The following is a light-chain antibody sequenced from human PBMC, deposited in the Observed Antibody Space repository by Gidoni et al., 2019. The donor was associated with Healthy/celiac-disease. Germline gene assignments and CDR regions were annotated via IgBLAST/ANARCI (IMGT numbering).Light chain of an antibody. CDR1: QSISSY. V-gene: IGKV1-39*01. CDR2: AAS. Sequence: DIQMTQSPSSLSASVGDRVTITCRASQSISSYLTGSQQKPGKAPKLLIYAASSLQSGVPSRFSGSGAGTDFTLTISSLQPEDFATYYCQQSYSTPLTFGPGTKVDIK. CDR3: QQSYSTPLT. J-gene: IGKJ3*01.